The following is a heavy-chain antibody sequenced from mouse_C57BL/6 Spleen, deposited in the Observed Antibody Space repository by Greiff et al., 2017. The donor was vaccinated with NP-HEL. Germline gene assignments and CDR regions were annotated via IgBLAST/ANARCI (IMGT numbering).Heavy chain of an antibody. D-gene: IGHD2-4*01. CDR2: IRNKANNHAT. J-gene: IGHJ4*01. CDR1: GFTFSDAW. V-gene: IGHV6-6*01. Sequence: EVKVEESGGGLVQPGGSMKLSCAASGFTFSDAWMDWVRQSPEKGLEWVAEIRNKANNHATYYAESVKGRFTISRDDSKSSVYLQMNSLRAEDTGIYYCTRYDYDVEGAMDYWGQGTSVTVSS. CDR3: TRYDYDVEGAMDY.